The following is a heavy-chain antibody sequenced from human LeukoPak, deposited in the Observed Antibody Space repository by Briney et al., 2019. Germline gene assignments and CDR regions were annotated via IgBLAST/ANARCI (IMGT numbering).Heavy chain of an antibody. CDR2: IYYSGST. CDR1: GGSISSGGYY. V-gene: IGHV4-31*03. Sequence: SQTLSLTCTVSGGSISSGGYYWSWIRQHPGKGLEWIGYIYYSGSTYYNPSLKSRVTISVDTSKNQFSLKLSSVTAADTAVYYCARDGYDSSGPNAFDIWGQGTMVTVSS. J-gene: IGHJ3*02. D-gene: IGHD3-22*01. CDR3: ARDGYDSSGPNAFDI.